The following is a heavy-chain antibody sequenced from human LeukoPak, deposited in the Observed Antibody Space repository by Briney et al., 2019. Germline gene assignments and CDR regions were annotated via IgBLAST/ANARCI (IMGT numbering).Heavy chain of an antibody. J-gene: IGHJ5*02. Sequence: GGSLRLSCAASGFIFSSHGMNWVRQAPGKGLEWVSAISGSGGSTYYADSVKGRFTISRDNSKNTLYLQMNSLRAEDTAVYYCAKECLRWGFDPWGQGTLVTVSS. D-gene: IGHD2-21*01. V-gene: IGHV3-23*01. CDR2: ISGSGGST. CDR3: AKECLRWGFDP. CDR1: GFIFSSHG.